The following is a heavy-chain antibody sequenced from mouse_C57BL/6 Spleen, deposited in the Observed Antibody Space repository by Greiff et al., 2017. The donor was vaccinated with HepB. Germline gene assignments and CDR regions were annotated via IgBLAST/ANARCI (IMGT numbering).Heavy chain of an antibody. CDR1: GFTFSSYA. CDR3: ARDVLGYLDY. J-gene: IGHJ2*01. V-gene: IGHV5-4*01. Sequence: EVQLVESGGGLVKPGGSLKLSCAASGFTFSSYAMSWVRQTPEKRLEWVATISDGGSYTYYPDNVKGRFTISRDNAKNNLYLQMSHLKSEDTAMYYCARDVLGYLDYWGQGTTLTVSS. CDR2: ISDGGSYT. D-gene: IGHD4-1*01.